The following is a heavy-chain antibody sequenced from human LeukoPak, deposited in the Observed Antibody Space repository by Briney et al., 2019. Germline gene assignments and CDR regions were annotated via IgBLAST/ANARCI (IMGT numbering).Heavy chain of an antibody. CDR3: AKVRGAKVVCRGGSCYSWYFDY. CDR2: ISYDGSNK. CDR1: GFTFSSYG. Sequence: GGSLRLSCAAPGFTFSSYGMHWVRQAPGKGLEWVAVISYDGSNKYYADSVKGRFTISRDNSKNTLYLQMNSLRAEDTAVYYCAKVRGAKVVCRGGSCYSWYFDYWGQGTLVTVSS. J-gene: IGHJ4*02. V-gene: IGHV3-30*18. D-gene: IGHD2-15*01.